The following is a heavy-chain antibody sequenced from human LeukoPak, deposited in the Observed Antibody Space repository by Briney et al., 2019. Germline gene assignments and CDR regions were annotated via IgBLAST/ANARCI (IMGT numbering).Heavy chain of an antibody. CDR2: TYYRYKWNN. J-gene: IGHJ2*01. CDR3: ARARGYFDL. V-gene: IGHV6-1*01. D-gene: IGHD3-10*01. Sequence: SHTLSLTCAISGDSVYRYSALWSWVSQPPSRGLEWLGRTYYRYKWNNNYAISVKSRITINPDTSKNQSSLQLNSVTAEDTGVYCCARARGYFDLWGRGALVTVS. CDR1: GDSVYRYSAL.